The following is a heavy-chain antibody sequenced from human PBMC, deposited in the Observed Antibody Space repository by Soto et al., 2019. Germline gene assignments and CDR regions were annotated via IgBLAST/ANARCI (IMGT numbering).Heavy chain of an antibody. D-gene: IGHD4-17*01. V-gene: IGHV1-69*06. CDR1: GGTFSSYA. CDR3: ARGGGHLGGYGDYTPSDY. Sequence: QVQLVQSGAEVKKPGSSVKVSCKASGGTFSSYAISWVRQAPGQGLEWMGGIIPIFGTANYAQKFQGRVTITADKSTSTAYMELSSLRSEDTAVYYCARGGGHLGGYGDYTPSDYWGQGTLVTVSS. J-gene: IGHJ4*02. CDR2: IIPIFGTA.